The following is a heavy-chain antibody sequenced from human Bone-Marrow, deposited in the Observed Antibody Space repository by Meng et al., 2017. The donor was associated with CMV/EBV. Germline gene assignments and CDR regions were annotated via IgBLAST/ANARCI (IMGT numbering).Heavy chain of an antibody. CDR2: LSGGGGTT. CDR3: AKDPVSSGWYPFDY. J-gene: IGHJ4*02. V-gene: IGHV3-23*01. D-gene: IGHD6-19*01. CDR1: GFTVSSNY. Sequence: SGFTVSSNYMSWVRQAPGKGLEWVAGLSGGGGTTYYADSVKGRFTISRDNSKNTLYLQMNSLRAEDTALYYCAKDPVSSGWYPFDYWGQGTLVTVSS.